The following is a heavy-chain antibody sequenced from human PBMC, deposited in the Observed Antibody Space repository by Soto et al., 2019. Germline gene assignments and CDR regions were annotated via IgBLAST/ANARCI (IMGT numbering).Heavy chain of an antibody. CDR1: GFTFSSYA. V-gene: IGHV3-30-3*01. CDR3: ASLYQEMATVTEYLDY. Sequence: QVQLVESGGGVVQPGRSLRLSCAASGFTFSSYAMHWVRQAPGKGLEWVAVISYDGSNKYYADSVKGRFTISRDNSKNTLYLQMNSLRAEDTAVYYCASLYQEMATVTEYLDYWGQGTLVTVSS. CDR2: ISYDGSNK. J-gene: IGHJ4*02. D-gene: IGHD4-17*01.